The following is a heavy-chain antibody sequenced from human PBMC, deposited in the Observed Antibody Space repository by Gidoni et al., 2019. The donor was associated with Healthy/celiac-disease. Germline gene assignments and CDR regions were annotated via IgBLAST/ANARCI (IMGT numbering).Heavy chain of an antibody. J-gene: IGHJ6*02. CDR3: ARAWGYCSGGSCHTVDV. Sequence: EVQLVESGGGLVQPGGSLRLSCAASGFTFSDHYRDWVRQAPGKGLAWVGRTRNKANSYTTEYAASVKGRFTISRDDSKNSLYLQMNSLKTEDTAVYYCARAWGYCSGGSCHTVDVWGHGTTVTVSS. CDR1: GFTFSDHY. CDR2: TRNKANSYTT. V-gene: IGHV3-72*01. D-gene: IGHD2-15*01.